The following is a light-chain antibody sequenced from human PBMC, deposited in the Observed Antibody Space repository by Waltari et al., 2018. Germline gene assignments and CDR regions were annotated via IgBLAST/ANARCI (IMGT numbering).Light chain of an antibody. CDR3: CSYAGSSTVK. CDR2: ADS. Sequence: QSALTQPASVSGSPGQSIPISCTGTSSDVGSYKLVPWYQQHPGKAPRLMIYADSNRPSGSSNRFSGSKSGNTASLTISGLQAEDEAAYYCCSYAGSSTVKFGEGTYLTVL. CDR1: SSDVGSYKL. J-gene: IGLJ2*01. V-gene: IGLV2-23*01.